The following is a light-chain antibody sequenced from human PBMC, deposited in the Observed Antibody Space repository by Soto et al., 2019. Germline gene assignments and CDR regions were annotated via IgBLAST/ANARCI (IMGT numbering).Light chain of an antibody. CDR2: DVS. V-gene: IGLV2-11*01. J-gene: IGLJ2*01. Sequence: QSALTQPRSVSGSPGQSVTISCTGTSSDVGGYNYVSWYQHHPGRAPKLITSDVSKRPSGVPDRFSGSKSGNTASLTISGLQAEDEADYYCSSYAGNNILIFGGGTKLTVL. CDR1: SSDVGGYNY. CDR3: SSYAGNNILI.